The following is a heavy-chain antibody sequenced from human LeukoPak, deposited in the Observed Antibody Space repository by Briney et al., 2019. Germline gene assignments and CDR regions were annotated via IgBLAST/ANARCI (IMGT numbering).Heavy chain of an antibody. CDR2: IYYSGST. CDR3: ARAAYGSGSYPAFGY. CDR1: GGSISSYY. V-gene: IGHV4-59*08. J-gene: IGHJ4*02. Sequence: SETLSLTCTVSGGSISSYYWSWIRQPPGKGLEWIGYIYYSGSTNYNPSLKSRVTISVDTFKNQFSLKLSSVTAADTAVYSCARAAYGSGSYPAFGYWGQGTLVTVSS. D-gene: IGHD3-10*01.